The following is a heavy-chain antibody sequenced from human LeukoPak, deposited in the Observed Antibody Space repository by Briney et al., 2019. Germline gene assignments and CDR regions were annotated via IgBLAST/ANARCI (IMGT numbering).Heavy chain of an antibody. Sequence: GGSLRLSCAASGFTFSSYAMSWVRQAPGKGLEWVSAISGSGGSTYYADSVKGRFTISRDNSKNTLYLQMNSLRAEDTAVYYCAKDSVYSSGYSPRYFDYWGQGTLVTVSS. J-gene: IGHJ4*02. D-gene: IGHD3-22*01. CDR2: ISGSGGST. CDR1: GFTFSSYA. CDR3: AKDSVYSSGYSPRYFDY. V-gene: IGHV3-23*01.